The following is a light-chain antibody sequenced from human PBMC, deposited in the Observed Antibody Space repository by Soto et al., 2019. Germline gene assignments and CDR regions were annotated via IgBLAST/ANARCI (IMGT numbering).Light chain of an antibody. V-gene: IGLV2-14*01. CDR3: TSYTSSNTPV. CDR2: EVS. Sequence: QSVLTQPASVSGYPGQAITISCTGTSSDVGGYNYVSWYQQHPGKAPKLMIYEVSNRPSGVSDRFSGSKSGNTASLTISGLQAEDEADYYCTSYTSSNTPVFGTGTKVTVL. CDR1: SSDVGGYNY. J-gene: IGLJ1*01.